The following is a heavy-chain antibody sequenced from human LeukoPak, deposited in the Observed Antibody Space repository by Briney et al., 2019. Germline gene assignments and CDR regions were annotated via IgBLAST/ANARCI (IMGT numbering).Heavy chain of an antibody. D-gene: IGHD4-17*01. J-gene: IGHJ4*02. CDR1: VVTFSNYW. CDR3: VRQAVSADSGIVY. Sequence: PGGSLRLSCAASVVTFSNYWMHWVRQAPGKGLEWVSRINPDGSNSNYADSVKGRFTMSRDNAKNTVYLQMDSLRAEDTALFYCVRQAVSADSGIVYWGRGTLVTVSS. V-gene: IGHV3-74*01. CDR2: INPDGSNS.